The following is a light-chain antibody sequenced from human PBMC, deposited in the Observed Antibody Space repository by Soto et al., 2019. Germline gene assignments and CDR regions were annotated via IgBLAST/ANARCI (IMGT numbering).Light chain of an antibody. CDR3: QQYGSSPKLT. V-gene: IGKV3-20*01. CDR2: GAS. Sequence: EIVLTQSPATLSLSPGERATLSCRASQSVSSYLAWYQQKPGQAPRLLIYGASSRATGIPGRFSGSGSGTDFTLTISRLEPEDFAVYYCQQYGSSPKLTFGGGTKVDIK. CDR1: QSVSSY. J-gene: IGKJ4*01.